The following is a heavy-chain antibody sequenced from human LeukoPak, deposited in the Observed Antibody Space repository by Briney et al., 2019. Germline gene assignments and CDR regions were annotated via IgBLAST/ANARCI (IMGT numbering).Heavy chain of an antibody. CDR3: ARRRDYGYFDY. V-gene: IGHV3-7*01. CDR1: GFTFSTYW. CDR2: IKQDGSDK. Sequence: GVSLRLSCAASGFTFSTYWMSWVRQAPGKGPEWVANIKQDGSDKYYVGSVKGRFTISRDNAKASLYLQMNSLRAEDTAVYYCARRRDYGYFDYWGQGTLVTVPS. D-gene: IGHD4-17*01. J-gene: IGHJ4*02.